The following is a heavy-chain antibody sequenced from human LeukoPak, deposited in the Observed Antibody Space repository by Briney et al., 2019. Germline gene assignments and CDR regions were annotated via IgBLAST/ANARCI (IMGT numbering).Heavy chain of an antibody. V-gene: IGHV3-23*01. Sequence: PGGSLRLSSAASRFASTNYAMSWVRRAPGHQREGGAGISGTGGSTHYADSVKGRFTIYRDNSKNTVYLQMRNLRGEHTAVYYCAKVVAGNIDYYFDYWGQGILVAVSS. CDR1: RFASTNYA. CDR3: AKVVAGNIDYYFDY. CDR2: ISGTGGST. D-gene: IGHD2/OR15-2a*01. J-gene: IGHJ4*02.